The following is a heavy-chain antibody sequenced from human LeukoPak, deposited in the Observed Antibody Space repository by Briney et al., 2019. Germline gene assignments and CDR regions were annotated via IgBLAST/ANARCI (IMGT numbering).Heavy chain of an antibody. CDR1: GFTFSSYA. CDR2: ISGSGGST. V-gene: IGHV3-23*01. D-gene: IGHD5-18*01. CDR3: AKDHRYSHTYFDY. J-gene: IGHJ4*02. Sequence: GGSLRLSCAASGFTFSSYAMSWVRQAPGKGLEWVSAISGSGGSTYYADSVKGRFTISRDNSKNTLYLQMNSLRAEDTAVYYYAKDHRYSHTYFDYWGQGTLVTVSS.